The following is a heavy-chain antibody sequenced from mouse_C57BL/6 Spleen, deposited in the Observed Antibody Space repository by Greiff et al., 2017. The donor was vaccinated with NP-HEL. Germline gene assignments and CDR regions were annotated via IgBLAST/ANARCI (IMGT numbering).Heavy chain of an antibody. CDR1: GYAFSSSW. CDR3: ARDIDGYYVGGAMDY. D-gene: IGHD2-3*01. J-gene: IGHJ4*01. CDR2: IYPGDGDT. Sequence: VQLQQSGPELVKPGASVKISCKASGYAFSSSWMNWVKQRPGKGLEWIGRIYPGDGDTNYNGQFKGKATLTADKSSSTAYMQLSSLTSEDSAVYFCARDIDGYYVGGAMDYWGQGTSVTVSS. V-gene: IGHV1-82*01.